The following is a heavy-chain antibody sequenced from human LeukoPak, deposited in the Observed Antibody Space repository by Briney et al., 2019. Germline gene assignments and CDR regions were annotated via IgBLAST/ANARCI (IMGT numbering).Heavy chain of an antibody. CDR2: IYYSGST. Sequence: KSSETLSLTCTVSGGSISSYYWSWIRQPPGKGLEWIGYIYYSGSTNYNPSLKSRVTISVDTSKNQFSLKLSSVTAADTAVYYCATSYNNSPTFALVRWGQGTLVTVSS. V-gene: IGHV4-59*08. D-gene: IGHD3-10*01. CDR3: ATSYNNSPTFALVR. CDR1: GGSISSYY. J-gene: IGHJ4*02.